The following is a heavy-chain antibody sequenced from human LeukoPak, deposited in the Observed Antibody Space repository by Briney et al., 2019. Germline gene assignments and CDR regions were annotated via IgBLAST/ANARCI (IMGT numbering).Heavy chain of an antibody. CDR3: ARECPGRDFWSGYPIQH. CDR1: GFTFSSYG. CDR2: IWYDGSNK. V-gene: IGHV3-33*01. D-gene: IGHD3-3*01. Sequence: GGSLRLSCAASGFTFSSYGMHWVRQAPGKGLEWVAVIWYDGSNKYYADSVRGRFTISRDNSKNTLYLQMNSLRAEDTAVYYCARECPGRDFWSGYPIQHWGQGTLVTVSS. J-gene: IGHJ1*01.